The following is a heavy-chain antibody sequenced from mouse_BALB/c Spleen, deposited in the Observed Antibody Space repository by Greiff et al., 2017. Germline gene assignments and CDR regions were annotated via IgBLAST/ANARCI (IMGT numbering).Heavy chain of an antibody. CDR1: GFNIKDYY. Sequence: EVQLVESGAELVRSGASVKLSCTASGFNIKDYYMHWVKQRPEQGLEWIGWIDPENGDTEYAPKFQGKATMTADTSSNTAYLQLSSLTSEDTAVYYCNAFYYGNSFDYWGQGTTLSVSS. D-gene: IGHD2-1*01. J-gene: IGHJ2*01. V-gene: IGHV14-4*02. CDR3: NAFYYGNSFDY. CDR2: IDPENGDT.